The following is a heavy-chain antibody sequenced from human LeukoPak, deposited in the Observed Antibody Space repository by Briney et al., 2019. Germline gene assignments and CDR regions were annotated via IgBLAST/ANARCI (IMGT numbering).Heavy chain of an antibody. CDR3: ARAEKAVTGTLDY. D-gene: IGHD6-19*01. V-gene: IGHV4-59*01. CDR2: MYNRSMI. Sequence: SETLSLTCTVLGDSISKYYWSWIRRSPGKELSWIGYMYNRSMIIYNPSLSNAITISTHTSQNQYSLPPTSVTAAHTAVYYCARAEKAVTGTLDYWGQGTLITVPS. J-gene: IGHJ4*02. CDR1: GDSISKYY.